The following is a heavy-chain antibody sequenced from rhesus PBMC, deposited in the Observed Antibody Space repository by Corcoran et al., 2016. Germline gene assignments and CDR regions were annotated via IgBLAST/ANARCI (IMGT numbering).Heavy chain of an antibody. D-gene: IGHD4-35*01. Sequence: QVQLVQSGAEVKKPGASVKVSCKASGFTFGSYVISWVRQAPGHGLEWMGVIITLVGITNYEEKFQGRGNITADTSTSTAYMGLNSLGSEDTAVDYCASPRRPKTTVTTVIYWYFDLWGPGTPITISS. CDR2: IITLVGIT. V-gene: IGHV1-198*02. CDR3: ASPRRPKTTVTTVIYWYFDL. CDR1: GFTFGSYV. J-gene: IGHJ2*01.